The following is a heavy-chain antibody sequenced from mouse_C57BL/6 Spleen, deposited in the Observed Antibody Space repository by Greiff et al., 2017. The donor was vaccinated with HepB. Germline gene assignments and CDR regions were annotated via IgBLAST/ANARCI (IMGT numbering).Heavy chain of an antibody. CDR3: ARHGETGTGYYFDY. D-gene: IGHD4-1*01. Sequence: EVMLVESGGDLVKPGGSLKLSCAASGFTFSSYGMSWVRQTPDKRLEWVATISSGGSYTYYPDSVKGRFTISRDNAKNTLYLQMSSLKSEETAMYYCARHGETGTGYYFDYWGQGTTLTVSS. CDR1: GFTFSSYG. V-gene: IGHV5-6*01. CDR2: ISSGGSYT. J-gene: IGHJ2*01.